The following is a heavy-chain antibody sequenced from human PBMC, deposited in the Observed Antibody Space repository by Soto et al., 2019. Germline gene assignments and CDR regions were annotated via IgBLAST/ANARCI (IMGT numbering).Heavy chain of an antibody. CDR3: ARLVYDTRLNYMYFDF. CDR1: GVSLTSGNW. D-gene: IGHD3-10*01. V-gene: IGHV4-4*02. J-gene: IGHJ4*02. CDR2: IFHDGTA. Sequence: SETLSLTCAVSGVSLTSGNWWTWVRQSPQRGLEYIGEIFHDGTANYYPSFERRVAMSVDTSRNQFSLKLTSVTAADTAVYFCARLVYDTRLNYMYFDFWGPGTLVTVPS.